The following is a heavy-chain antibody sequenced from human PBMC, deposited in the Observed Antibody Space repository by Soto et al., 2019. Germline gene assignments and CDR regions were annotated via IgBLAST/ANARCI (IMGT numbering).Heavy chain of an antibody. CDR2: IIPIFGTA. D-gene: IGHD5-12*01. CDR3: ARDMDGYNSFDY. Sequence: GASVKVSCKASGGTFSSYAISWVRQAPGQGLEWMGGIIPIFGTANYAQKFQGRVTITADESTSTAYMELSSLRSEDTAVYYCARDMDGYNSFDYWAQGTLVTVSS. V-gene: IGHV1-69*13. CDR1: GGTFSSYA. J-gene: IGHJ4*02.